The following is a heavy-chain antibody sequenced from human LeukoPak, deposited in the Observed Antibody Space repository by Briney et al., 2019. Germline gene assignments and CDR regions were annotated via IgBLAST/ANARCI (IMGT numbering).Heavy chain of an antibody. V-gene: IGHV3-9*01. CDR2: ISWNSGSI. CDR1: GFTFDDYA. J-gene: IGHJ4*02. CDR3: AKDRDAAGRYYFDY. D-gene: IGHD6-13*01. Sequence: PGGSLRLSCAASGFTFDDYAMHWVRQAPGQGLAWVSGISWNSGSIGYADSVKGRFTISRDNAKNSLYLQMNSLRAEDTALYYCAKDRDAAGRYYFDYWGQGTLVTVSS.